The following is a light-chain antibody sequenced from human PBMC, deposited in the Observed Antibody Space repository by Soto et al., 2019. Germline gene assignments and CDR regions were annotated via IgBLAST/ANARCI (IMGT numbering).Light chain of an antibody. CDR1: QGIRDD. CDR2: AVS. J-gene: IGKJ1*01. Sequence: DIQMTQSTYSLSASVGDRVTITCRASQGIRDDLGWYQQKPGKAPTRLIYAVSSLQNGVPSRFSGSGSGTDFTLTISSLQPDDFATYYCQQYSNYSTFGQGTKVDI. CDR3: QQYSNYST. V-gene: IGKV1-17*01.